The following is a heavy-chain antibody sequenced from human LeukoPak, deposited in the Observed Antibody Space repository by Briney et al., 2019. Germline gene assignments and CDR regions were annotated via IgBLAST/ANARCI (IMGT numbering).Heavy chain of an antibody. J-gene: IGHJ5*02. CDR1: GGSFSGYY. CDR3: ARALAVDWFDP. V-gene: IGHV4-34*01. Sequence: SETLSLTCAVYGGSFSGYYWSWIRQPPGKGLEWIGEINHSGSTNYNPSHKSRVTISVDTSKNQFSLKLSSVTAADTAVYYCARALAVDWFDPWGQGTLVTVSS. D-gene: IGHD2-15*01. CDR2: INHSGST.